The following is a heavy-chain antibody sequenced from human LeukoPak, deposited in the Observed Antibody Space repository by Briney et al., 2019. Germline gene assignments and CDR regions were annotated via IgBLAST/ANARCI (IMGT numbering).Heavy chain of an antibody. V-gene: IGHV1-3*01. J-gene: IGHJ4*02. CDR1: GYSFTSYV. Sequence: ASVKVSCKASGYSFTSYVLHWVRQAPGQRLEWMGWINAANGETKYSQKFQGRVTIIRDTSASTAYMELSSLRSEDTAVYYCARVDMVRGVPFDYWGQGTLVTVSS. CDR3: ARVDMVRGVPFDY. D-gene: IGHD3-10*01. CDR2: INAANGET.